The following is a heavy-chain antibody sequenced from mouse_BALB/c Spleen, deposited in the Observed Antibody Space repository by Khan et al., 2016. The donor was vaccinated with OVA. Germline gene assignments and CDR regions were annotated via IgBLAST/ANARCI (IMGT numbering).Heavy chain of an antibody. CDR1: GFSLSRYS. V-gene: IGHV2-6-4*01. J-gene: IGHJ1*01. Sequence: QMQLEESGPGLVAPSQSLSITCTVSGFSLSRYSVHWVRQPPGKGLEWLGIIWGGGSTDYNSALKSRLSISKDNSKSQVFLKMNSLQTDDTAMYYWARNRDGGSYWYFDVWGAGTTVTVSS. CDR2: IWGGGST. D-gene: IGHD3-2*02. CDR3: ARNRDGGSYWYFDV.